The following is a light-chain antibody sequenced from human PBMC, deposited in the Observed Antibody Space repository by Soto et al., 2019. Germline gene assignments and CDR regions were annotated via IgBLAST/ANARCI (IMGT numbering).Light chain of an antibody. Sequence: EIVLTQSPGTLSLSPGERATLSCRASQSVSSSYLAWYQQKPGQAPRLLIYGASSRATGIPDRFSGSGSGTDFTLTISRLEPEDFEVYYCQQYGSLTWTFGQGTKVEIK. CDR1: QSVSSSY. J-gene: IGKJ1*01. V-gene: IGKV3-20*01. CDR3: QQYGSLTWT. CDR2: GAS.